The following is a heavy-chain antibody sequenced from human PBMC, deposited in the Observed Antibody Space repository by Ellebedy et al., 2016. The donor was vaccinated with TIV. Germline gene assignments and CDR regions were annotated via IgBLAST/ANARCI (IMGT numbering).Heavy chain of an antibody. V-gene: IGHV1-2*02. Sequence: AASVKVSCKASGYTFTGYYMHWVRQAPGQGLEWMGWINPNSGGTNYAQKLQGRVTITGDTPASTAYMELSSLTSEDTAVYYCAKGSAEGRAFDYWGQGTLVTVSS. CDR2: INPNSGGT. J-gene: IGHJ4*02. D-gene: IGHD3-10*01. CDR1: GYTFTGYY. CDR3: AKGSAEGRAFDY.